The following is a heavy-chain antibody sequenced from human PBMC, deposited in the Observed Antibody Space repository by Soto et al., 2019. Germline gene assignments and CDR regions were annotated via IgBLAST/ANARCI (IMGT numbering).Heavy chain of an antibody. D-gene: IGHD2-15*01. V-gene: IGHV1-2*04. CDR2: INPNSGGT. CDR3: AREGVGYCSGGSCYSSSYYYGMDV. J-gene: IGHJ6*02. CDR1: GYTFTGYY. Sequence: QVQLVQSGAEVKKPGASVKVSCKASGYTFTGYYMHWVRQAPGQGLEWMGWINPNSGGTNYAQKFQGWVTMPRDTSISPAYRELSRLRSDDTAVYYCAREGVGYCSGGSCYSSSYYYGMDVWGQGTTVTVSS.